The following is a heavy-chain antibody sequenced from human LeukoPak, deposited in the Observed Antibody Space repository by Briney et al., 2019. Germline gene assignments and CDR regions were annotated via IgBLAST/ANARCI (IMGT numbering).Heavy chain of an antibody. Sequence: SETLSLTCAVYGGSFNGYYWSWIRQPPGKGLEWIGEINHSGSTNYNPSLKSRVTISVDTSKNQFSLKLSSVTAADTAVYYCARGQGRYFDWLRLNWFDPWGQGTLVTVSS. J-gene: IGHJ5*02. CDR3: ARGQGRYFDWLRLNWFDP. D-gene: IGHD3-9*01. CDR1: GGSFNGYY. V-gene: IGHV4-34*01. CDR2: INHSGST.